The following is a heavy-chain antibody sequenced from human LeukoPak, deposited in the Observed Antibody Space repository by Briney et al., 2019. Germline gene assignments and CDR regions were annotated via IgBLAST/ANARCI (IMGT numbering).Heavy chain of an antibody. CDR1: GYTFTSYD. V-gene: IGHV1-8*01. Sequence: GASVKVSCKASGYTFTSYDINWVRQATGQGLEWMGWMSPNSGNTGYAQKFQGRVTMTRNTSISTAYMELSSLRCEDRAVYYCASRDGYNYVSYFDYWGQGTLVTVSS. J-gene: IGHJ4*02. D-gene: IGHD5-24*01. CDR2: MSPNSGNT. CDR3: ASRDGYNYVSYFDY.